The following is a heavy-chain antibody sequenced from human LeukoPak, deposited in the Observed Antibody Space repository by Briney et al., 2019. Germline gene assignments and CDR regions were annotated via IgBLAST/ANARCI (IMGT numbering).Heavy chain of an antibody. D-gene: IGHD2-15*01. Sequence: GGSLRLSCIASGFTFSGDAMNWIRQVPGKGLEWVSAISGSGAHTFYADSVKGRFTISRDNAKNSLYLQMNSLRAEDTAVHYCARDLRMVAARGWGQGTLVTVSS. V-gene: IGHV3-21*01. J-gene: IGHJ4*02. CDR3: ARDLRMVAARG. CDR1: GFTFSGDA. CDR2: ISGSGAHT.